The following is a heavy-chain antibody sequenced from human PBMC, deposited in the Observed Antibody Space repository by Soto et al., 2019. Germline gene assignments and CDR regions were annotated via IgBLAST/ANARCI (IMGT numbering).Heavy chain of an antibody. J-gene: IGHJ4*02. Sequence: QVQLVQSGAEVKKPGASVKVSCKASGYTFTNYAMHWVRQAPGQRLEWMGWINTGNGNTKYSQKFQGRVTITRDTSASTAYMELSSLRSEETAVYYCAGGFQSGSWDYWGRGTLVIVSS. V-gene: IGHV1-3*04. D-gene: IGHD1-26*01. CDR2: INTGNGNT. CDR3: AGGFQSGSWDY. CDR1: GYTFTNYA.